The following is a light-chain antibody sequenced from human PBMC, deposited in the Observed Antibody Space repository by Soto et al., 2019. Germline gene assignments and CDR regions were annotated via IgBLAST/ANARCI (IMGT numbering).Light chain of an antibody. J-gene: IGKJ2*01. V-gene: IGKV3-15*01. CDR2: RTS. CDR1: QNVAGD. Sequence: VTTQSPATLSVSPGERATLSCRASQNVAGDLAWYQQKPGQAPRLLIYRTSTRATGIPARFSGSGSGTEFTLTISSLQSEDFAVYYCQQYGSSPPYTFGQGTKLEIK. CDR3: QQYGSSPPYT.